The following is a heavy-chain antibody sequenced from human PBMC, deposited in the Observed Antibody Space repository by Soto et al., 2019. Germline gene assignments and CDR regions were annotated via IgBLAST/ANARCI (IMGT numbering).Heavy chain of an antibody. J-gene: IGHJ6*03. V-gene: IGHV1-8*02. Sequence: GASVKVSCKASGYTFTSYDINWVRQATGQGLEWMGWMNPNSGNTGYAQKFQGRVTMTRNTSISTAYMELSSLRSEDTAVYYCAREQQLVPPSDYYYMDVWGKGTTVTVSS. D-gene: IGHD6-13*01. CDR3: AREQQLVPPSDYYYMDV. CDR1: GYTFTSYD. CDR2: MNPNSGNT.